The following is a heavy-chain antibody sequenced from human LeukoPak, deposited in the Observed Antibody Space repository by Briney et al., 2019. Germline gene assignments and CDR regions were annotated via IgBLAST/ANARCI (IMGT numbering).Heavy chain of an antibody. V-gene: IGHV4-59*01. CDR1: GGSISSSY. Sequence: PSETLSLTCTVSGGSISSSYWTWIRQPPGKGLEWIGYIYYSGSTNYNPSLKSRVTISVDTSKNQFSLKLSSVTAADTAVYYCASGYYDSSGYYSPFDIWGQGTMVTVSS. J-gene: IGHJ3*02. CDR2: IYYSGST. D-gene: IGHD3-22*01. CDR3: ASGYYDSSGYYSPFDI.